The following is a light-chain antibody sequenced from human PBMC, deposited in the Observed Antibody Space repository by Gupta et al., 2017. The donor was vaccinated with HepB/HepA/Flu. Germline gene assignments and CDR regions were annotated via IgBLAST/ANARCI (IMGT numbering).Light chain of an antibody. CDR1: QGISSY. Sequence: AIRMTQSPSSFSASTGDRVTITCRASQGISSYLAWYQQKPGKAPKLLIYAASTLQSGVPSRFSGSGSGTDFTLTISCLQSEDFATYYCQQDDSYPCNFGQGTKVEIK. V-gene: IGKV1-8*01. J-gene: IGKJ2*02. CDR2: AAS. CDR3: QQDDSYPCN.